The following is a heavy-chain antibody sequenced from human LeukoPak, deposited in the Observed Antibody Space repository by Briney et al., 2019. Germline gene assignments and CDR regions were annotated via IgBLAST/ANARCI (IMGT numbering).Heavy chain of an antibody. V-gene: IGHV3-30*18. J-gene: IGHJ4*02. Sequence: GGSLRLSCAASGFTFSSYGMHWVRQAPGKGLEWVAVISYDGSNKYYADSVKGRFTISRDNSKNTLYLQMNSLRAEDTAVHYCAKAEQLWDVDYWGQGTLVTVSS. CDR1: GFTFSSYG. CDR2: ISYDGSNK. CDR3: AKAEQLWDVDY. D-gene: IGHD5-18*01.